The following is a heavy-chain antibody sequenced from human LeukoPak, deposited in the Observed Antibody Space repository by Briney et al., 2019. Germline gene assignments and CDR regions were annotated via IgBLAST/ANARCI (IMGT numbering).Heavy chain of an antibody. Sequence: GGSLSLSCAASGFTFSSFDMHWVRHPTGQGLEWVSTIGTASDTYYPGSVEGRFTLSRDNAKNSLYLQMNSLTAGDTAVYYCARGPPRRKYYYMDVWGKGTTVTVSS. V-gene: IGHV3-13*01. CDR1: GFTFSSFD. J-gene: IGHJ6*03. CDR3: ARGPPRRKYYYMDV. CDR2: IGTASDT.